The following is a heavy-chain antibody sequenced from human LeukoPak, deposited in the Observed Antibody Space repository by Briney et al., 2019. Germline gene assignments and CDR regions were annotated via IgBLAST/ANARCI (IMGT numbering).Heavy chain of an antibody. V-gene: IGHV1-69*06. J-gene: IGHJ4*02. Sequence: ASVKVSCKASGGTFSSYAISWVRQAPGQGLEWMGGIIPIFGTANYAQKFQGRVTITADKSTSTAYMELSSLRAEDTAVYYCAKDRGGEMALYYFDYWGQGTLVTVSS. CDR3: AKDRGGEMALYYFDY. CDR1: GGTFSSYA. D-gene: IGHD5-24*01. CDR2: IIPIFGTA.